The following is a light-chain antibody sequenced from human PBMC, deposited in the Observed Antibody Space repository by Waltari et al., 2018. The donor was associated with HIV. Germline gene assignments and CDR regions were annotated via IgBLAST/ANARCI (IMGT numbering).Light chain of an antibody. J-gene: IGLJ2*01. CDR2: EVS. CDR1: SSDVGGYNL. CDR3: CAYAGSTTYVI. Sequence: QSALTQPASVSGSPGQSITISCTGTSSDVGGYNLVSWYQQHPGKAPKLMIYEVSKRPSGVSNRCSGSKSGNTASLTISGLQAEYEADYYCCAYAGSTTYVIFGGGTKLTVL. V-gene: IGLV2-23*02.